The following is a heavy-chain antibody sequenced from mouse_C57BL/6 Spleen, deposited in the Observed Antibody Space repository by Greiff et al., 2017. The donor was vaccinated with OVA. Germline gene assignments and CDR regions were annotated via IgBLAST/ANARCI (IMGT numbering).Heavy chain of an antibody. CDR2: IYPGDGDT. V-gene: IGHV14-4*01. D-gene: IGHD2-10*01. CDR3: TTPTGAWCAY. J-gene: IGHJ3*01. CDR1: GFAFSSYY. Sequence: VQLVQSGPELVKPGASVKFSCTASGFAFSSYYMHWVQQRPEQGLEWIGRIYPGDGDTDYASKFQGKATITADTSSNTAYLQLSSLTSEDTAVYYCTTPTGAWCAYWGQGTLVTVSA.